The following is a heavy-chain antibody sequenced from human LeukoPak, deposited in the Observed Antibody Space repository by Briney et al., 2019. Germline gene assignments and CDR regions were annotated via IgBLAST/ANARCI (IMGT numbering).Heavy chain of an antibody. CDR2: ISGSGGNT. CDR1: GFTFSSCA. D-gene: IGHD4-17*01. CDR3: AKTDTVPYYFDY. V-gene: IGHV3-23*01. J-gene: IGHJ4*02. Sequence: GGSLRLSCAASGFTFSSCAMSWVRQAPGKGLEWVSGISGSGGNTYYADSLKGRFTISRDNSKNTLYLQMNSLRAEDTAVYYCAKTDTVPYYFDYWGQGTLVTVSS.